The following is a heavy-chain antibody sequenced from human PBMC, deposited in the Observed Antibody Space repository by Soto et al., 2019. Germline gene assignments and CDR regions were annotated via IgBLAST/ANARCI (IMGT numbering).Heavy chain of an antibody. CDR3: AREYSSGWFFDY. CDR2: IHYSGNT. CDR1: GGSISSYY. J-gene: IGHJ4*02. Sequence: SETLSLTCTVSGGSISSYYWSWIRQPPGKGLEWIGYIHYSGNTKYNPSLKSRVTISIDTSRNQFSLKLNSVTAADTAVYYCAREYSSGWFFDYWGQGTLVTVSS. D-gene: IGHD6-19*01. V-gene: IGHV4-59*01.